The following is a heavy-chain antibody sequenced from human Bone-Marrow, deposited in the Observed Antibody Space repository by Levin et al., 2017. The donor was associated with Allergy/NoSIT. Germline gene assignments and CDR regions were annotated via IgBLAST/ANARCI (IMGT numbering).Heavy chain of an antibody. CDR2: ISSEGGLQ. V-gene: IGHV3-30*18. Sequence: GESLKISCTASGFTFSSHGMQWVRRAPGKGLEWVGVISSEGGLQFSADSVKGRFTLSRDNSKNKVFLQMNSLRPEDTAVYYCAKEFAHDNWFFHLWGRGTLVTVSS. CDR3: AKEFAHDNWFFHL. J-gene: IGHJ2*01. D-gene: IGHD1-1*01. CDR1: GFTFSSHG.